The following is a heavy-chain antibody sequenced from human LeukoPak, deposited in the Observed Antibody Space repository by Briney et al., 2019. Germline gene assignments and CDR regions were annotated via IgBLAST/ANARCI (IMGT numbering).Heavy chain of an antibody. Sequence: GGSLRLSCAASGFNFSKHWMHWVRQVPGKGLVWVSRINSDGSSTSYADSVKGRFTISRDNAKNTLYLQMNSLRAEDTAVYYCARDMGVGATTGDAFDIWGQGTMATVSS. J-gene: IGHJ3*02. V-gene: IGHV3-74*01. CDR1: GFNFSKHW. D-gene: IGHD1-26*01. CDR2: INSDGSST. CDR3: ARDMGVGATTGDAFDI.